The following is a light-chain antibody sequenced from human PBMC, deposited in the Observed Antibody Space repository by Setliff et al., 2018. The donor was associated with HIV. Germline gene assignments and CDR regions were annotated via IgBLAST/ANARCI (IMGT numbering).Light chain of an antibody. CDR2: QNQ. V-gene: IGLV6-57*01. CDR1: SGNIAENY. CDR3: QSYDTSSNKVI. Sequence: NFMPTQASAVAEFPGKTVTISCTRSSGNIAENYVNWYQQRPGSSPTTVIYQNQERPSGVPDRFSGSSGYSSNSASLTISGLKTEDEADYYCQSYDTSSNKVIFGGGTKVTVL. J-gene: IGLJ2*01.